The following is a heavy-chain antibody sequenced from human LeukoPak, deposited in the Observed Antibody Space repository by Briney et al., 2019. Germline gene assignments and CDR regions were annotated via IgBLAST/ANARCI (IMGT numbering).Heavy chain of an antibody. CDR1: GFTFSGSA. Sequence: GGSLRLSCAASGFTFSGSAMHWVRQASGKGLEWVGRIRSKANSYATAYAALVKGRFTISRDDSKNTAYLQMNSLKTEDTAVYYCTRGYSGYEDWGQGTLVTVSS. CDR2: IRSKANSYAT. D-gene: IGHD5-12*01. CDR3: TRGYSGYED. J-gene: IGHJ4*02. V-gene: IGHV3-73*01.